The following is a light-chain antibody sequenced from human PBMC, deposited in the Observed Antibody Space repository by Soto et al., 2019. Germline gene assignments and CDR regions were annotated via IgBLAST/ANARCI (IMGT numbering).Light chain of an antibody. CDR1: QSVSSD. CDR3: QQRSSWPFT. Sequence: EIVLTQSPAILSLSPGERATLSCRASQSVSSDLAWYQQKPGQAPRLFIYDASNRATGIPARFSGSGSGTDVTLTISSLEPEDFAVYHCQQRSSWPFTFGQGTRLEIK. J-gene: IGKJ5*01. CDR2: DAS. V-gene: IGKV3-11*01.